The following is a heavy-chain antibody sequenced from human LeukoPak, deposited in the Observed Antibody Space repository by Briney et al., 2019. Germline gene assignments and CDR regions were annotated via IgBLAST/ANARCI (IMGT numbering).Heavy chain of an antibody. CDR2: ITSSSRPI. CDR3: ARDPEASSGWYRGGDAFDI. Sequence: GRSLRPSCAPSVVTLSRDSMKCVPRAPEKRVESVSYITSSSRPIYYTHSVKGRFTISRDNAKTSLYLQMNSLRDEDTAVYYCARDPEASSGWYRGGDAFDIWGQGTMVTVSS. V-gene: IGHV3-48*02. D-gene: IGHD6-19*01. CDR1: VVTLSRDS. J-gene: IGHJ3*02.